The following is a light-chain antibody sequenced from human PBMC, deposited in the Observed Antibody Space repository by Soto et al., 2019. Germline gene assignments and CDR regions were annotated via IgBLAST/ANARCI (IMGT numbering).Light chain of an antibody. V-gene: IGKV3-20*01. Sequence: EIVLKQSPGTLSLSPGERATPSCRASQSVSSSYLAWYQQKPGQAPRLLIYGASSRATGIPDRFSGSGSGTDFTLTISRLEPEYFAVYYCQQYGSSPVTFGQGIKVDIK. J-gene: IGKJ1*01. CDR2: GAS. CDR1: QSVSSSY. CDR3: QQYGSSPVT.